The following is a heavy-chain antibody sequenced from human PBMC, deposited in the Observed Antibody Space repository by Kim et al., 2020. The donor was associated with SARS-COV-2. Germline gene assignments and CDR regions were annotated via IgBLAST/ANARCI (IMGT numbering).Heavy chain of an antibody. CDR1: GGTFSSYA. V-gene: IGHV1-69*13. CDR2: IIPIFGTA. J-gene: IGHJ4*02. D-gene: IGHD2-15*01. CDR3: ASADGFCSGSSCYSSKNLDY. Sequence: SVKVSCKASGGTFSSYAISWVRQAPGQGLEWMGGIIPIFGTANYAQKFQGRVTITADESTSTAYMELSSLRSEDTAVYYCASADGFCSGSSCYSSKNLDYWGQGTLVTVSS.